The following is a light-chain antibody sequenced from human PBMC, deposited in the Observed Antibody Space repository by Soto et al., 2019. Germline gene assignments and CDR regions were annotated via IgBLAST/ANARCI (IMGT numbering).Light chain of an antibody. CDR2: DVS. V-gene: IGLV2-14*02. CDR1: SSDVGGYNL. Sequence: QSALTQPASVSGSPGQSITISCTGTSSDVGGYNLVSWYQQHPGKAPKLIIYDVSSRPSGVSNRFSGSKSGNTASLTISGLQAEDEADYYCSSHTSSSTPYVFGTGTKLTVL. J-gene: IGLJ1*01. CDR3: SSHTSSSTPYV.